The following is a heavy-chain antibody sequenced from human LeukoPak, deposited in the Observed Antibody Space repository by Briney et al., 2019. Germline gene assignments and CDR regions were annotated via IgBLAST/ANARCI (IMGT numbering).Heavy chain of an antibody. CDR1: GFTFSNYG. Sequence: GGSLRLSCAASGFTFSNYGMHWVRQAPGKGLEWVAVIWYDGSNKYYADSVKGRFTISRDNSKNTLYLQMNSLRVEDTAVYYCARDVGYDINWFDPWGQGTLVTVSS. CDR2: IWYDGSNK. D-gene: IGHD2-8*02. CDR3: ARDVGYDINWFDP. J-gene: IGHJ5*02. V-gene: IGHV3-33*01.